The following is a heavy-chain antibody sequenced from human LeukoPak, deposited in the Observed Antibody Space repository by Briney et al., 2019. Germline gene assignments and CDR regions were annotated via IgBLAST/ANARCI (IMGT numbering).Heavy chain of an antibody. D-gene: IGHD2-2*01. J-gene: IGHJ4*02. V-gene: IGHV3-23*01. CDR3: ASTVVVPAAEFDY. CDR1: GFTFSSYA. CDR2: ISGSAGST. Sequence: GGSLRLSCAASGFTFSSYAMNWVRQAPGKGLEWVSAISGSAGSTYYADSVKGRFTISRDNSKNTLYLQMNSLRAEDTAVYYCASTVVVPAAEFDYWGQGTLVTVSS.